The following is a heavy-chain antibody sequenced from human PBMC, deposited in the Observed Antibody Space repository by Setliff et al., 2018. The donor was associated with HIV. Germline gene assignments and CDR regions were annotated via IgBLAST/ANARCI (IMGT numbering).Heavy chain of an antibody. CDR2: IYPGDSHT. D-gene: IGHD2-21*02. Sequence: GESLKISCKGSGYSFTSYWIAWVRQMPGKGLEWMGIIYPGDSHTRYSPSFQGQATFSADKSISTAYLQWSSLKASDTAIYYCTRHILAYCAGDCYPLDYWGQGTLVTVSS. V-gene: IGHV5-51*01. CDR3: TRHILAYCAGDCYPLDY. CDR1: GYSFTSYW. J-gene: IGHJ4*02.